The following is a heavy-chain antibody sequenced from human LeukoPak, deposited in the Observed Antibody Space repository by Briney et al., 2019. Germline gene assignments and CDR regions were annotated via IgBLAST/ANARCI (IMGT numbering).Heavy chain of an antibody. V-gene: IGHV4-59*01. CDR3: ARESGNEFDP. Sequence: SETLSLTCTVSGGSISDYYWSWIRQPPGMGLEWIGYIYYSGSTKYDPSLRSRVTISVDTSKNQFSLKLSSVTAADTAVYYCARESGNEFDPWGQGTLVTVSS. CDR1: GGSISDYY. J-gene: IGHJ5*02. CDR2: IYYSGST. D-gene: IGHD2-8*01.